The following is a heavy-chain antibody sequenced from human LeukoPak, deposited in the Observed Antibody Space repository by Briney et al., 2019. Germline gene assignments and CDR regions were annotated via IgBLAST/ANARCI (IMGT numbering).Heavy chain of an antibody. J-gene: IGHJ4*02. CDR3: AAKAVDGERSFDF. Sequence: SETLSLTCTISDGFINGYYWTWIRQPAGKGLGWIGRLYSSGSTYYNPSLKSRVTMSLDTSKNQFSLNLSSVTAADMAVYYCAAKAVDGERSFDFWGQGTLVTVSS. CDR2: LYSSGST. D-gene: IGHD6-19*01. V-gene: IGHV4-4*07. CDR1: DGFINGYY.